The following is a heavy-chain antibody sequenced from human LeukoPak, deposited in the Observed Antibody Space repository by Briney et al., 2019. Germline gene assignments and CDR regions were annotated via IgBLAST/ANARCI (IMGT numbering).Heavy chain of an antibody. CDR1: GFSVSSNS. Sequence: GGSLILSCAASGFSVSSNSMSWVRQAPGKGLECVSIIYSRDVTSYADSVKDRFTISRDSDKNTLFLQMDSLRSDDTAVYYCARVLAAIALRDYHYVDVWGKGTTVTVSS. CDR2: IYSRDVT. D-gene: IGHD6-19*01. V-gene: IGHV3-53*01. J-gene: IGHJ6*03. CDR3: ARVLAAIALRDYHYVDV.